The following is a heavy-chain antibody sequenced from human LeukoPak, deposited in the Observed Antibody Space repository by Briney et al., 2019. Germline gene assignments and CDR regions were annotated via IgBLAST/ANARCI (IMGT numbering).Heavy chain of an antibody. Sequence: PSQTLSLTCTASGGSISSGGYYWSWIRQHPGKGLEWIGYIYYSGSTYYNPSLKSRVTISVDTSKNQFSLKLSSVTAADTAVYYCAGADRGVSCAFDIWGQGTMVTVSS. J-gene: IGHJ3*02. D-gene: IGHD3-10*01. CDR3: AGADRGVSCAFDI. V-gene: IGHV4-31*03. CDR2: IYYSGST. CDR1: GGSISSGGYY.